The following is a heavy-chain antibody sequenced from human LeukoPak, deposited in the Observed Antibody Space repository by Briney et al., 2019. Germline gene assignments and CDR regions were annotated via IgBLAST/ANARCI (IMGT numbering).Heavy chain of an antibody. V-gene: IGHV3-30-3*01. Sequence: GRSLRLSCAASGFTFSSYAMHWVRQAAGKGLEWVAVISYDGSNKYYADSVKGRFTISRDNSKNTLYLQMNSLRAEDTAVYYCARDVNYGMDVWGQGTTVTVSS. CDR3: ARDVNYGMDV. J-gene: IGHJ6*02. CDR1: GFTFSSYA. CDR2: ISYDGSNK.